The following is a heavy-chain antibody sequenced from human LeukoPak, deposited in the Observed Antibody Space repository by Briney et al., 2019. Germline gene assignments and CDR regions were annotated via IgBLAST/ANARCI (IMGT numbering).Heavy chain of an antibody. D-gene: IGHD2-8*01. V-gene: IGHV1-69*13. CDR1: GGTFSSYA. CDR2: IIPIFGTA. J-gene: IGHJ5*02. CDR3: AMSPSGYCTNGVCYGNWFDP. Sequence: SVKVSCKASGGTFSSYAISWVRQAPGQGLEWMGGIIPIFGTANYAQKFQGRVTITADESTSTAYMELSSLRSEDTAVYYCAMSPSGYCTNGVCYGNWFDPWGQGTLVTVSS.